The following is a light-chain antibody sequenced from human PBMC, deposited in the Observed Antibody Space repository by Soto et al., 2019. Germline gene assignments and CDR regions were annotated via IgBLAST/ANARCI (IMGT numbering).Light chain of an antibody. J-gene: IGKJ2*01. CDR3: QQYGYSPHT. CDR1: RTISSRF. Sequence: EIVLTQSPGTLSLSPGERATLFCGASRTISSRFLAWFQQKPGQAPRLLIYGASSRATGIPDRFSGSGSGTDFTLTISRLEPEDFAVYFCQQYGYSPHTVGQGPKVEIK. V-gene: IGKV3-20*01. CDR2: GAS.